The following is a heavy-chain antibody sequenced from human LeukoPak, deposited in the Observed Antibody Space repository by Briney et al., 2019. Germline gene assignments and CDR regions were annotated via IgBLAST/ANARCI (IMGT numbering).Heavy chain of an antibody. CDR3: ARGSSITMIVFPYDY. J-gene: IGHJ4*02. CDR2: INHSGST. CDR1: GGSFSGYY. D-gene: IGHD3-22*01. Sequence: SETLSLTCAVYGGSFSGYYWSWIRQPPGKGLEWIGEINHSGSTNYNPSLKSRVTISVDTSKNQFSLKPSSVTAADTAVYYCARGSSITMIVFPYDYWGQGTLVTVSS. V-gene: IGHV4-34*01.